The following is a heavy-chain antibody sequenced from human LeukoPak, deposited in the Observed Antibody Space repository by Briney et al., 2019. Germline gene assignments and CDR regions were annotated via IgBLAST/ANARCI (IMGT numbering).Heavy chain of an antibody. CDR3: ARGDEVGITWSWFDP. V-gene: IGHV6-1*01. CDR2: TYYRSKLYK. Sequence: SQTLSLTCALSGDIVSSESAAWNWIRQSPSRGLEWLGRTYYRSKLYKDYAVSVKSRININPDTSNNQFSLQLNSVTPEDTAVYYCARGDEVGITWSWFDPWGQGTPVTVSS. CDR1: GDIVSSESAA. J-gene: IGHJ5*02. D-gene: IGHD1-26*01.